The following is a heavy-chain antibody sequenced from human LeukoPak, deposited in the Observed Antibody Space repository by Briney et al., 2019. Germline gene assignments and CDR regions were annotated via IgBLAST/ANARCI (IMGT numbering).Heavy chain of an antibody. Sequence: ASVTVSFTASGYTFTNYYMHWVRQAPGQGLEWMGRINPSGGSANYAQKFQGRVTMTRDTSTSTVYMELSSLRSEDTAVYYCARQGTYSNAIGLGYWGQGTPVTVSS. J-gene: IGHJ4*02. D-gene: IGHD6-13*01. CDR3: ARQGTYSNAIGLGY. CDR1: GYTFTNYY. CDR2: INPSGGSA. V-gene: IGHV1-46*01.